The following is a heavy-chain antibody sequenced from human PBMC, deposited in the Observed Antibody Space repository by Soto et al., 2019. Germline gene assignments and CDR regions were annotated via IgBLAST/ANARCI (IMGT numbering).Heavy chain of an antibody. D-gene: IGHD3-22*01. CDR2: ISGSGAGT. Sequence: EVRLLESGGGLVQPGGSLRLSCAASGFTFSSYAMSWVHQAPGKGLEWVSGISGSGAGTYYADSVKGRFTFSGDNSKNTLYLQMNSLRAEDTAVYCCAILGLYDTSAYGSWGQGTLVTVSS. CDR1: GFTFSSYA. V-gene: IGHV3-23*01. CDR3: AILGLYDTSAYGS. J-gene: IGHJ4*02.